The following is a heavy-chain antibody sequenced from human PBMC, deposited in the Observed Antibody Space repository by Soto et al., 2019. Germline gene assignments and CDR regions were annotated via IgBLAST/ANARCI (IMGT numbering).Heavy chain of an antibody. CDR2: IRSKAYGGTT. D-gene: IGHD3-22*01. V-gene: IGHV3-49*04. CDR1: GFPFDDYA. Sequence: PGVSLRLSCTGSGFPFDDYAMSWVRQAPGKGLEWVGFIRSKAYGGTTEYAASVKGRFTISRDDSKSIAYLQMNSLKTEDTAVYYCTRGLNYYDSSGYYPPDAFDIWGQGTMVTVSS. CDR3: TRGLNYYDSSGYYPPDAFDI. J-gene: IGHJ3*02.